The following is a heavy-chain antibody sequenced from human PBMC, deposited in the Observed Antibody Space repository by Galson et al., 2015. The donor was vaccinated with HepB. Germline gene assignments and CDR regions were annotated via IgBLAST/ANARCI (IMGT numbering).Heavy chain of an antibody. CDR1: GFAFGDYA. Sequence: SLRLSCAASGFAFGDYAMSWFRQAPGKGLEWVGFIRSKVYGGTTEYAASVKGRFTISRDDSKSIAYLQMNSLRVEDTAVYYCARDSVPYSGTYGYFYYMDVWGKGTTVTVSS. D-gene: IGHD1-26*01. J-gene: IGHJ6*03. V-gene: IGHV3-49*03. CDR3: ARDSVPYSGTYGYFYYMDV. CDR2: IRSKVYGGTT.